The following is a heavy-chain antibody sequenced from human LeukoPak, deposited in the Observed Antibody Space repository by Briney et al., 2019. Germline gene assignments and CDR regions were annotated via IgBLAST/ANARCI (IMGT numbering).Heavy chain of an antibody. CDR2: ISSSGSTI. J-gene: IGHJ6*02. Sequence: GGSLRLSCAASGFTFSDYYMSWIRQAPGKGLEWVSYISSSGSTIYYADSVKGRFTISRDNAKNSLYLQMNSLRAEDTAVYYCARAPDYVPLEYYYYGMDVWGQGTTVTVSS. V-gene: IGHV3-11*01. CDR1: GFTFSDYY. CDR3: ARAPDYVPLEYYYYGMDV. D-gene: IGHD4-17*01.